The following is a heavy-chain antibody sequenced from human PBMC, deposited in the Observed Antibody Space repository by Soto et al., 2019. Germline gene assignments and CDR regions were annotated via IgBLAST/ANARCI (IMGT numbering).Heavy chain of an antibody. CDR1: GYTFTSYG. Sequence: ASVKVSCKASGYTFTSYGISWVRQAPGQGLEWMGWISAYNGNTNYAQKLQGRVTMTTDTSTSTAYMELRSLRSDDTAVYYCARAGREKGSGWIFDPWGQGTLVTVSS. J-gene: IGHJ5*02. D-gene: IGHD6-19*01. V-gene: IGHV1-18*04. CDR3: ARAGREKGSGWIFDP. CDR2: ISAYNGNT.